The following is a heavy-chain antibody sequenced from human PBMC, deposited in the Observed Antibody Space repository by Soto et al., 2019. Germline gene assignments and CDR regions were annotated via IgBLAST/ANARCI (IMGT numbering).Heavy chain of an antibody. CDR2: ISGSGGST. D-gene: IGHD2-15*01. Sequence: PGGSLRLSCAASGFTFSSYAMSWVRQAPGKGLEWASAISGSGGSTYYADSVKGRFTISRDNSKNTLYLQMNSLRAEDTAVYYCAKRSRIFYGMDVWGQGTKVTVYS. CDR3: AKRSRIFYGMDV. J-gene: IGHJ6*02. CDR1: GFTFSSYA. V-gene: IGHV3-23*01.